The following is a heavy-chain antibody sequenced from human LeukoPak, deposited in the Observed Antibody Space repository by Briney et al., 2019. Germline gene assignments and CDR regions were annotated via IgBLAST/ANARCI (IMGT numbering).Heavy chain of an antibody. CDR1: GFTVSSNY. J-gene: IGHJ6*02. CDR3: ARESYGDYPPYYYYGMDV. D-gene: IGHD4-17*01. Sequence: GGSLRLSCAASGFTVSSNYMSWVSQAPGKGLEWVSVIYSGGSTYYADSVKGRFTISRDNSKNTLYLQMNSLRAEDTAVYYCARESYGDYPPYYYYGMDVWGQGTTVTVSS. V-gene: IGHV3-66*01. CDR2: IYSGGST.